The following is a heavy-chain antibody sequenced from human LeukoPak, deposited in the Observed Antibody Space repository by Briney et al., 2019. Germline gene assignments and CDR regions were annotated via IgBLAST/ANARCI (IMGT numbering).Heavy chain of an antibody. CDR1: GGSISSYY. J-gene: IGHJ4*02. CDR2: IYTSGST. CDR3: AREKPKRWPQGLYFDY. V-gene: IGHV4-4*07. Sequence: PSETLSLTCTVSGGSISSYYWSWIRQPAGGGLEWIGRIYTSGSTNYNPSLKSRVTMSVDTSKNQFSLKLSSVTAADTAVYYCAREKPKRWPQGLYFDYWGQGTLVTVSS.